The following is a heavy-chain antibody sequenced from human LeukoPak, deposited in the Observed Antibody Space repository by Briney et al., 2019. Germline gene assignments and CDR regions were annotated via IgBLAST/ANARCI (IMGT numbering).Heavy chain of an antibody. V-gene: IGHV3-23*01. CDR3: AKRVQGNTGPFHC. Sequence: PGGSLRLSCVGSGFTFTTYVMNWVRQAPGKGLEWVSGVSGRGDNTYYADSVKGRFTISRDNSKNTLRLQMNSLRDEDTAVYYCAKRVQGNTGPFHCWGQGTLASVSS. J-gene: IGHJ4*02. CDR1: GFTFTTYV. D-gene: IGHD4-23*01. CDR2: VSGRGDNT.